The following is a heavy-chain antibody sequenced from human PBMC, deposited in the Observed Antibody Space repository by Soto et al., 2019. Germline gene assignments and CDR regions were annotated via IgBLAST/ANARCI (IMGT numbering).Heavy chain of an antibody. CDR1: GYTFSSYA. Sequence: VNVSCKASGYTFSSYAMHWVRQAPGQRLEWMGWINAGYGNTKSSQKFQDRVTISRDTSASTAYMELTSLRSEDTAVYYCARDTGDGTFDFWGQGTLVTVSS. CDR2: INAGYGNT. D-gene: IGHD7-27*01. V-gene: IGHV1-3*01. J-gene: IGHJ4*02. CDR3: ARDTGDGTFDF.